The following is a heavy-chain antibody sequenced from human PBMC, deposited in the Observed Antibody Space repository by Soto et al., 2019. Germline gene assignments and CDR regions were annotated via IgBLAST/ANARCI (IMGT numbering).Heavy chain of an antibody. CDR2: INAKNGAT. CDR3: ARAREDSSGWFDH. V-gene: IGHV1-2*02. J-gene: IGHJ5*02. CDR1: GYIFSGNY. D-gene: IGHD6-19*01. Sequence: QVQLVQSGAEVRKPGASVKVSCKASGYIFSGNYLHWVRRAPGPGLEWMAWINAKNGATNYAQKFRGRATVTRDTSISTTYLELSGLTSDDPAVYYCARAREDSSGWFDHWGQGTQVTVSP.